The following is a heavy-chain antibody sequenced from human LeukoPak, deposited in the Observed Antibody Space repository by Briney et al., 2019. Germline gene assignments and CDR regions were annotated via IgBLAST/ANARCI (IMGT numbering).Heavy chain of an antibody. V-gene: IGHV4-34*01. CDR2: INHSGST. CDR3: ARHVLELLWFGDDSNFDY. Sequence: SETLSLTCAVHGGSFSGYYWSCIRQLPGKGREWIGEINHSGSTNYNPSLKSRVTISVDTSKNQFSLKLSSVTAADTAVYYCARHVLELLWFGDDSNFDYWGQGTLVTVSS. D-gene: IGHD3-10*01. CDR1: GGSFSGYY. J-gene: IGHJ4*02.